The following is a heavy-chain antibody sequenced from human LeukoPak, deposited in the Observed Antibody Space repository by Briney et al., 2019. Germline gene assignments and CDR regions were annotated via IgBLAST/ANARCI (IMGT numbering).Heavy chain of an antibody. J-gene: IGHJ4*02. CDR2: IYYSGST. CDR1: GGSIRGYY. V-gene: IGHV4-59*08. D-gene: IGHD3-10*01. Sequence: PSETLSLTCTVSGGSIRGYYWSWIRQPPGKGLEWIGYIYYSGSTNYNPSLKSRDTISVDTSKNQFSLKLSAVTAADTAVYYCARHEFDSGSLPYFDYWGQGILVTVSS. CDR3: ARHEFDSGSLPYFDY.